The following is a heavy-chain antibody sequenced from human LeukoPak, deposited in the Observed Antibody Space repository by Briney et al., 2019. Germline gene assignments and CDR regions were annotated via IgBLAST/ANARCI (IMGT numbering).Heavy chain of an antibody. CDR2: IIPIFGTA. CDR3: ARRRGSWSFDY. J-gene: IGHJ4*02. D-gene: IGHD1-26*01. CDR1: GYTFTSYD. Sequence: SVKVSCKASGYTFTSYDINWVRQATGQGLEWMGGIIPIFGTANYAQKFQGRVTITADESTSTAYMELSSLRSEDTAVYYCARRRGSWSFDYWGQGTLVTVSS. V-gene: IGHV1-69*13.